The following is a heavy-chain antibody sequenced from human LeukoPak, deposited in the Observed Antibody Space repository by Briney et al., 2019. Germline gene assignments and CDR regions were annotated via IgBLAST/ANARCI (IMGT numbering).Heavy chain of an antibody. D-gene: IGHD1-26*01. CDR1: GFTLSSYE. CDR3: AKGWDSGPHFGS. CDR2: ISSSGSTI. Sequence: GGSLRLSCAASGFTLSSYEMNWVRQAPGKGLEWTSYISSSGSTIYYGDSVKGRFTISRDSAKNSLYLQMNSPRAEDTAVYYCAKGWDSGPHFGSWGQGTLVTVSS. V-gene: IGHV3-48*03. J-gene: IGHJ4*02.